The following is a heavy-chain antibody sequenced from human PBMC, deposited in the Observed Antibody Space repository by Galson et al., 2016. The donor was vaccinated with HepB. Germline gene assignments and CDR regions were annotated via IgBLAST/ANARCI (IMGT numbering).Heavy chain of an antibody. V-gene: IGHV2-70*20. CDR1: GFSLSTSGMC. CDR3: PRVRLVLGGAFDV. D-gene: IGHD4-23*01. J-gene: IGHJ3*01. CDR2: IDWDDNK. Sequence: ALVKPTQTLTLTCTFSGFSLSTSGMCVSWVRQPPGKALEWLALIDWDDNKYFTTPLKTRPTIPKDPSKNQVVLTMANMDPVDTPTYYCPRVRLVLGGAFDVWGRGTTVTVSS.